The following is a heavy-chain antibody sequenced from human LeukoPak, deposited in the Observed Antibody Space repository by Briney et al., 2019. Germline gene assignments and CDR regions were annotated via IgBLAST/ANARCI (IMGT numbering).Heavy chain of an antibody. CDR3: AGSYSSGWYYYYYYGMDV. V-gene: IGHV3-33*01. J-gene: IGHJ6*02. CDR2: IWYDGSNK. D-gene: IGHD6-19*01. CDR1: GFTFSSYG. Sequence: GGPLRLSCAASGFTFSSYGMHWVRQAPGKGLEWVAVIWYDGSNKYYADSVKGRFTISRGNSKNTLYLQMNSLRAEDTAVYYCAGSYSSGWYYYYYYGMDVWGQGTTVTVS.